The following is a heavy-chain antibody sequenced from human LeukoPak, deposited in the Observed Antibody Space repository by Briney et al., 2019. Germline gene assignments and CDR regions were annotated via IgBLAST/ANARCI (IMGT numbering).Heavy chain of an antibody. CDR2: IYYSGST. V-gene: IGHV4-30-4*07. J-gene: IGHJ3*02. D-gene: IGHD6-6*01. CDR1: GGSISSGGYS. Sequence: SQTLSLTCAVSGGSISSGGYSWSWIRQPPGKGLEWIGYIYYSGSTYYNPSLKSRVTISVDTSKNQFSLNLKSVTAADTAIYYCAREGLAARRGAFDIWGQGTVVSVSS. CDR3: AREGLAARRGAFDI.